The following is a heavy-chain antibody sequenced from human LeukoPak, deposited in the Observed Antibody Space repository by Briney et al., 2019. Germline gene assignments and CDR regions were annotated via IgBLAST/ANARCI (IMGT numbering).Heavy chain of an antibody. V-gene: IGHV3-48*01. Sequence: GGSLRLSCAASGFTFSSYSMYWVRQAPGKGLEWVSYISSSSRTIYYTDSVKGRFTISRDNAKNSLYLQMNSLRAEDTAVYYCARRGASSGGLDYWGQGTLVTVSS. J-gene: IGHJ4*02. CDR2: ISSSSRTI. CDR1: GFTFSSYS. CDR3: ARRGASSGGLDY. D-gene: IGHD6-19*01.